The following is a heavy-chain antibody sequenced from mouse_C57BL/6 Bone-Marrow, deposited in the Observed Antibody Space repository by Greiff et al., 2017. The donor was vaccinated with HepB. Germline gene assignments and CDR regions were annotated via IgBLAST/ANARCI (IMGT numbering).Heavy chain of an antibody. V-gene: IGHV3-4*01. CDR3: ARTDGSSSYFDY. J-gene: IGHJ2*01. CDR1: GYSITNGNHW. Sequence: EVQLVESGPALVKPSQSVSLTCTVTGYSITNGNHWWNWIRQGSGSKLEWIGYISSSGSTDSNPSIKSRISSTRDTSKNQLFLQVNSVTTGVIATYYGARTDGSSSYFDYWGQGTTLTVSS. D-gene: IGHD1-1*01. CDR2: ISSSGST.